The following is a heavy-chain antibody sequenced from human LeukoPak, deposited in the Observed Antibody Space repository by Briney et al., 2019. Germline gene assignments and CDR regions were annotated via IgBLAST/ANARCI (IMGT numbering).Heavy chain of an antibody. CDR3: AREVAARPRDNWYFDL. V-gene: IGHV4-4*07. D-gene: IGHD6-6*01. CDR1: GGSISSYY. J-gene: IGHJ2*01. Sequence: SETLSLTCTVSGGSISSYYWSWIRQPAGKGLEWIGRIYTSGSTNYNPSLKSRVTISVDTSKNQFSLKLSSVTAADTAVYYCAREVAARPRDNWYFDLWGRGTLVTVSS. CDR2: IYTSGST.